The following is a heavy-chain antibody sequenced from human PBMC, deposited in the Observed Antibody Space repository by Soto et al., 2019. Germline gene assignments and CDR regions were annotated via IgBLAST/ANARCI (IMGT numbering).Heavy chain of an antibody. CDR3: ARHFVAVVIKGWGY. CDR2: TYYNGNA. Sequence: PSETLSLTCTVSGASIDRSNYYWDWIRQPPGKGLEWIGTTYYNGNAYYNPSLKSRVTMSVDTSKNQFSLKLISVTAADTAVYYCARHFVAVVIKGWGYWGQGTQVTVSS. V-gene: IGHV4-39*01. D-gene: IGHD3-22*01. J-gene: IGHJ4*02. CDR1: GASIDRSNYY.